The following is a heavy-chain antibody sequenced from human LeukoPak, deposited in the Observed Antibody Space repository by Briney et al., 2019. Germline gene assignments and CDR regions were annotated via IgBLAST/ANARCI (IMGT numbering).Heavy chain of an antibody. CDR1: GFTFINYA. J-gene: IGHJ2*01. V-gene: IGHV3-23*01. CDR3: AKDRAPYGSGGGEDYFDL. D-gene: IGHD3-10*01. CDR2: SSGSGAST. Sequence: GGSLRLSCVGSGFTFINYAMTWVRQSPGGGLKYVSSSSGSGASTHYADSVKGRFTISRDNSRNTLFLEMSSLRAEDSALYYCAKDRAPYGSGGGEDYFDLWGRGTLVTVSS.